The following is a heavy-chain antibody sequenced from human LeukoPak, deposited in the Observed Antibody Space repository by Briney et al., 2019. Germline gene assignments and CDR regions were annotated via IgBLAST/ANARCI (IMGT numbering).Heavy chain of an antibody. CDR1: GFTFGSDW. V-gene: IGHV3-7*01. J-gene: IGHJ4*02. Sequence: PGGSLRLSCAASGFTFGSDWMSWLRQAPGKGLEWVANIRPDGGEKYYVDSVKGRFSISRDNAKSSLFLQMNSLRAEDTAVYFCARDGSGWSKYWGQGTLVTVSS. CDR3: ARDGSGWSKY. D-gene: IGHD6-19*01. CDR2: IRPDGGEK.